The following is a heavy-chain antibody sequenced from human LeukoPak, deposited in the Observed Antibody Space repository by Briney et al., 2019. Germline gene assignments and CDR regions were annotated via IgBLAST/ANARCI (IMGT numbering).Heavy chain of an antibody. Sequence: ASVKVSCKASGYTFTSYGISWVRQAPGQGLEWMGWISAYNGNTNYAQKLQGRVTMTRDTSISTAYMELSRLRSDDTAIYYCARVSHYYDSSGWSYWGQGTLVTVSS. CDR2: ISAYNGNT. D-gene: IGHD3-22*01. V-gene: IGHV1-18*01. CDR1: GYTFTSYG. CDR3: ARVSHYYDSSGWSY. J-gene: IGHJ4*02.